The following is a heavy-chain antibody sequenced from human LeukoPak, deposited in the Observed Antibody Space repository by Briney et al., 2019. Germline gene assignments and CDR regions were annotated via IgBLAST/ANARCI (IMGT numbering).Heavy chain of an antibody. J-gene: IGHJ4*02. CDR1: GGSISSSTYY. V-gene: IGHV4-39*01. D-gene: IGHD3/OR15-3a*01. CDR2: IYYSGST. CDR3: ASGTGYFHIDY. Sequence: SETLSLTCTVSGGSISSSTYYWDWIRQPPGKGLEWIGSIYYSGSTYYNPSLKSRVTISVDTSKNQFSLKVNSATAADTAVYYCASGTGYFHIDYWGQGTLVTVSS.